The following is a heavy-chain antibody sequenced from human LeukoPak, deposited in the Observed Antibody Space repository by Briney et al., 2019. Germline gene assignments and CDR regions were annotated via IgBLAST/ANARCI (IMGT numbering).Heavy chain of an antibody. V-gene: IGHV3-7*01. CDR3: ASGGWYSGY. J-gene: IGHJ4*02. Sequence: GGSLRLSCPASGFTFSSCWMSWARQAPGEGLEWVAKIKDDGSEKYYVDSVKGRFTISRDNAKNSLYLQMNSLRAEDTAVYYCASGGWYSGYWGQGTLVTVSS. CDR1: GFTFSSCW. CDR2: IKDDGSEK. D-gene: IGHD6-19*01.